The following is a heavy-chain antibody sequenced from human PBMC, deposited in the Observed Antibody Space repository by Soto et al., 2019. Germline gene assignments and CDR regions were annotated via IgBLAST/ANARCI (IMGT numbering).Heavy chain of an antibody. J-gene: IGHJ3*02. Sequence: GGSLRLSCAASGFTFSNAWMSWVRQAPGKGLEWVGRIKSKTDGGTTDYAAPVKGRFTISRDDSKNTLYLQMNRLKTEDTAVYYCTTDRDIAAAGTAFDIWGQGTMVTVSS. CDR2: IKSKTDGGTT. CDR1: GFTFSNAW. V-gene: IGHV3-15*01. D-gene: IGHD6-13*01. CDR3: TTDRDIAAAGTAFDI.